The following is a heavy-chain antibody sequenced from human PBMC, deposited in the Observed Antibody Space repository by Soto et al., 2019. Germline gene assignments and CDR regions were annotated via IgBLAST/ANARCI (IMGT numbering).Heavy chain of an antibody. J-gene: IGHJ5*02. D-gene: IGHD2-21*01. CDR2: IYHSGAT. CDR3: ARGTYWFER. V-gene: IGHV4-4*02. Sequence: QVQLQESGPGLVKPSGTLSLTCAISGDSITNNNWWSWVRQPPGKGLEWMGEIYHSGATNYSPSLKSRVTMSVDTYKNQFSLRLSSVTAAGTVVYYGARGTYWFERWSQGTVVTVSS. CDR1: GDSITNNNW.